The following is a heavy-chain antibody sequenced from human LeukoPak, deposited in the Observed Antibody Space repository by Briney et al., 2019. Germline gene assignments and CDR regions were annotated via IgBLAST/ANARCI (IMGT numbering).Heavy chain of an antibody. CDR3: AKAGRYWDFDY. CDR2: ISGSGGST. CDR1: GFTFSSYA. D-gene: IGHD1-26*01. Sequence: GGSLRLSCAASGFTFSSYAMSWVRQAPGKGLEWVSDISGSGGSTYHADSVKGRFTISRDNSKNTLYLQMNSLRAGDTAVYYCAKAGRYWDFDYWGQGTLVTVSS. V-gene: IGHV3-23*01. J-gene: IGHJ4*02.